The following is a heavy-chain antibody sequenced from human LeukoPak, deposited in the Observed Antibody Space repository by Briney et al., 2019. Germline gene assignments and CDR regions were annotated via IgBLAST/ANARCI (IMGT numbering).Heavy chain of an antibody. CDR3: AKDGGYYDFDS. J-gene: IGHJ4*02. V-gene: IGHV1-69*04. Sequence: SVKVSCKASGGTFSSYAISWVRQAPGQGLEWMGRIIPILGIANYAQKFQGRVTITADKSTSTAYMELSSLRSEDTAVYYCAKDGGYYDFDSWGQGTLVTVSS. CDR2: IIPILGIA. CDR1: GGTFSSYA. D-gene: IGHD5-12*01.